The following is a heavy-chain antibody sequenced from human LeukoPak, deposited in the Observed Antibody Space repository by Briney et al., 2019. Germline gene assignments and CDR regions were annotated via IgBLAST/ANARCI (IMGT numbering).Heavy chain of an antibody. CDR3: AKSHSSGWYEVGTAIDY. Sequence: PGRSLRLSCAASGFTFDDYAMHWGRQAPGKGLEWGSGISWNSGSIGYADSVKGRFTISRDNAKNSLYLQMNSLRAEDMALYYCAKSHSSGWYEVGTAIDYWGQGTLVTVSS. CDR1: GFTFDDYA. D-gene: IGHD6-19*01. V-gene: IGHV3-9*03. CDR2: ISWNSGSI. J-gene: IGHJ4*02.